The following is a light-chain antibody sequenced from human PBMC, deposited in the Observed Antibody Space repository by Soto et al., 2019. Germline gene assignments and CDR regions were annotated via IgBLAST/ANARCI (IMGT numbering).Light chain of an antibody. V-gene: IGLV1-47*01. CDR1: SSNIGSNY. CDR2: RNN. CDR3: AAWDDSLSGSYV. J-gene: IGLJ1*01. Sequence: QSALTQPPSASGTPGQRVTISCSGSSSNIGSNYVYWYQQLPGTAPKLLIYRNNQRPSGVPDRFSGSKSGTSASLAISWLRSEDEADYYCAAWDDSLSGSYVVRTGTKVTVL.